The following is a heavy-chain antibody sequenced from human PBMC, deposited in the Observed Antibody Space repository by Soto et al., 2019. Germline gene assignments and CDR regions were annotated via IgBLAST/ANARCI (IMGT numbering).Heavy chain of an antibody. D-gene: IGHD2-2*01. CDR2: INPDGSTT. CDR1: GFTFSSYW. V-gene: IGHV3-74*01. CDR3: AGSPAETGY. J-gene: IGHJ4*02. Sequence: PGGSLRLSCAASGFTFSSYWMHWVRQAPGKGLMWVSRINPDGSTTTYADSVQGRFITSRDNAKNTLYLQMSSLRAEDTAVYYCAGSPAETGYWGQGTLVTVSS.